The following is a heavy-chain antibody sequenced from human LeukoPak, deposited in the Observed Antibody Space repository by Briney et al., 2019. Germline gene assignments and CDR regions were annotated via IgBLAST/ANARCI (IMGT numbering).Heavy chain of an antibody. CDR3: AKDDRIQTRRYSYNY. CDR1: GFTFSSYA. Sequence: PGGSLRLSCAASGFTFSSYAMSWVRQAPGKGLEWVSTISGRGGSTSYADPVKGRFTIPRDNSKNTLYLQMNSLRAEDTAVYYCAKDDRIQTRRYSYNYWGQGTLVTVSS. J-gene: IGHJ4*02. V-gene: IGHV3-23*01. CDR2: ISGRGGST. D-gene: IGHD5-18*01.